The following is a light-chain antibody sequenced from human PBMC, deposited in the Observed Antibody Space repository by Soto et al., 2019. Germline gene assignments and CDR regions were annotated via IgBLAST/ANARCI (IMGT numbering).Light chain of an antibody. CDR1: QSFNSIY. V-gene: IGKV3-20*01. Sequence: EIVLTQAPATLSLCPGERSTLSCRASQSFNSIYLAWYQQKPGXAPXXLIYGASNRATGIPDRLSGSGSGTEFTLTISRLEPEDFAVYYCQQYGSFWTFGQGTKVDI. CDR3: QQYGSFWT. CDR2: GAS. J-gene: IGKJ1*01.